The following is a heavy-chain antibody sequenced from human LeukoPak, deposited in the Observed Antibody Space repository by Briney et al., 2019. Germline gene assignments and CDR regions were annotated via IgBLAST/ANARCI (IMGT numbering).Heavy chain of an antibody. CDR2: ISDSGGIK. CDR1: GIVFSNYA. CDR3: AKDLYDDHFAYYMDV. V-gene: IGHV3-23*01. Sequence: GGSLRLSCAASGIVFSNYAMTWVRQAPGKGLEWVSTISDSGGIKYDADSVKGRFTISRDNSKSTLFLQMNSLRAEDTAVYYCAKDLYDDHFAYYMDVSGKGTTVTVSS. J-gene: IGHJ6*03. D-gene: IGHD3-22*01.